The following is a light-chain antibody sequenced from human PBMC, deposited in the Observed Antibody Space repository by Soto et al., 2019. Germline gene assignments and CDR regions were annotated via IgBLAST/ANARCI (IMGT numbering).Light chain of an antibody. V-gene: IGKV3-11*01. CDR1: QIVSGD. J-gene: IGKJ4*01. Sequence: EIVLTQSPATLSLSPENIDTLSCRASQIVSGDLAWYQQKPGQAPRLLIYDASNRATGIPARFSGSGSGTDFTLTITSLEPEDFAVYYCQQRSNWPSTFGGGTKVEI. CDR3: QQRSNWPST. CDR2: DAS.